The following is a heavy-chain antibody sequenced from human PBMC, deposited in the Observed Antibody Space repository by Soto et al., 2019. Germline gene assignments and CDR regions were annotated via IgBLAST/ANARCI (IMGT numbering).Heavy chain of an antibody. CDR2: IRSGRDT. Sequence: NPGGSLRLSCAVSGFTFSNYYIHWVRQAPGEGLEWVSSIRSGRDTFYADSVKGRFSISRDDATSSVSLQMNSLRGEDTAVYFCAREETAWPLAYGLDVWGQGTTVTVSS. V-gene: IGHV3-21*01. CDR1: GFTFSNYY. D-gene: IGHD2-21*02. J-gene: IGHJ6*02. CDR3: AREETAWPLAYGLDV.